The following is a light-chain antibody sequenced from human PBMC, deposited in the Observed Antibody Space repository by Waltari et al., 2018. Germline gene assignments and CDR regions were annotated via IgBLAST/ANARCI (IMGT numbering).Light chain of an antibody. CDR3: HQYYANPQT. CDR1: QSVLYSSNNKNY. J-gene: IGKJ1*01. CDR2: WAP. Sequence: DIVMTQSPDSLAVSLGERATINCKSSQSVLYSSNNKNYLAWYQHKSGQPPKLLIYWAPTRESGVPDRFSGSGSGTDFSLTINNLQPEDVAVYYCHQYYANPQTFGQGTRVEIK. V-gene: IGKV4-1*01.